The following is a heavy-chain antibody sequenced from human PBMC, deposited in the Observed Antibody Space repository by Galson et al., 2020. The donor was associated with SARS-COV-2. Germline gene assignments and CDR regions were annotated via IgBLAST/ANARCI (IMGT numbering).Heavy chain of an antibody. CDR1: GFSLSTSGVG. V-gene: IGHV2-5*02. J-gene: IGHJ4*02. Sequence: KMSGPTLVKPTQPLTLTCTFSGFSLSTSGVGVGWVRQPPGKALEWLAFLYWDDDKRYSPSLKSRLTITKDTSKNQVVLTMTNMDPMDTATYYCAHRMLLWTAFDYWGQGTLVTVSS. CDR3: AHRMLLWTAFDY. D-gene: IGHD2-21*02. CDR2: LYWDDDK.